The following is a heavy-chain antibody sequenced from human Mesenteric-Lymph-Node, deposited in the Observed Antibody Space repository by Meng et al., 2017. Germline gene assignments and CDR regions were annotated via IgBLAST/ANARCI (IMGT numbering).Heavy chain of an antibody. CDR2: VVYSGTT. CDR1: GGHISSSSYY. D-gene: IGHD1-14*01. Sequence: KTSEPLSLHCSGSGGHISSSSYYWAWIRQPPGEVLEWIVSVVYSGTTYYTSSLKSRVSISVDTSKNQFSLKLSSVTAADTAVYYCARHHHSPTFDYWGQGTLVTVSS. CDR3: ARHHHSPTFDY. V-gene: IGHV4-39*01. J-gene: IGHJ4*02.